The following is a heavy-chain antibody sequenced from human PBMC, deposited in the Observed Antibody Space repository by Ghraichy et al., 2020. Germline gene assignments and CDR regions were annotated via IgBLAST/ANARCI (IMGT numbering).Heavy chain of an antibody. CDR1: GGSISSGGYY. CDR2: IYYSGST. J-gene: IGHJ2*01. D-gene: IGHD1-26*01. Sequence: SCTVSGGSISSGGYYWSWIRQHPGKGLEWIGYIYYSGSTYYNPSLKSRVTISVDTSKNQFSLKLSSVTAADTAVYYCARVRGGYHSYWYFDLWGRGTLVTVSS. V-gene: IGHV4-31*03. CDR3: ARVRGGYHSYWYFDL.